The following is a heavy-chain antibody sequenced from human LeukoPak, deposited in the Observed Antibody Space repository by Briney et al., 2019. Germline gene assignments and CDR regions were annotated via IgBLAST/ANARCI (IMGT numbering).Heavy chain of an antibody. Sequence: GGSLRLSCAASGFTFSNAWMSWVRQAPGKGLEWVGRIKSKTDGGTTDYVAPVKGRFTISRDDSKNTLYLQMNSLRTEDTAVYYCTTDLRVYYGSGSYYVDYWGQGTLVTVSS. J-gene: IGHJ4*02. V-gene: IGHV3-15*01. CDR3: TTDLRVYYGSGSYYVDY. CDR2: IKSKTDGGTT. D-gene: IGHD3-10*01. CDR1: GFTFSNAW.